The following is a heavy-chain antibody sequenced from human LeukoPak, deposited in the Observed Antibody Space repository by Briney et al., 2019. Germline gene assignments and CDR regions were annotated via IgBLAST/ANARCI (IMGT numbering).Heavy chain of an antibody. CDR3: ARLVPAAYWFDP. Sequence: GASVKVSCKASGYTFTGYYMHWVRQAPGQGLEWMGWINPNSGGTNYAQKFQGRVTMTRNTSISTAYMELSSLRSEDTAMYYCARLVPAAYWFDPWGQGTLVTVSS. CDR2: INPNSGGT. CDR1: GYTFTGYY. J-gene: IGHJ5*02. V-gene: IGHV1-2*02. D-gene: IGHD2-2*01.